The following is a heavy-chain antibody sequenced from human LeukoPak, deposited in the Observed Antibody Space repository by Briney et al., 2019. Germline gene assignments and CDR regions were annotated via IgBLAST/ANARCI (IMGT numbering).Heavy chain of an antibody. CDR3: AREVKYYYDSSGPNGY. CDR2: ISAYNGNT. CDR1: GYTFTSYG. D-gene: IGHD3-22*01. Sequence: ASVKVSCKASGYTFTSYGISWVRQAPGQGLEWMGWISAYNGNTNYAQKLQGRVTMTTDTSTSTAYMELRSLRSDDTAVYYCAREVKYYYDSSGPNGYWGQGTLVAVSS. J-gene: IGHJ4*02. V-gene: IGHV1-18*01.